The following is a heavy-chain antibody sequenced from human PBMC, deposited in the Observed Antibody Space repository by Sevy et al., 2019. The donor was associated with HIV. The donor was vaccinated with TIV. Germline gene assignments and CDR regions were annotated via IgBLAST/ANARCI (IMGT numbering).Heavy chain of an antibody. V-gene: IGHV3-49*03. Sequence: GGSLRLSCTASGFTFGDYAMSWFRQAPGKGLEWVGLIRSKAYGGTTEDAASVKGRFTISRDDSKSIAYLQMNSLKTEDTAVYYCTREAWFGELFLDYWGQGTLVTVSS. J-gene: IGHJ4*02. CDR3: TREAWFGELFLDY. CDR1: GFTFGDYA. D-gene: IGHD3-10*01. CDR2: IRSKAYGGTT.